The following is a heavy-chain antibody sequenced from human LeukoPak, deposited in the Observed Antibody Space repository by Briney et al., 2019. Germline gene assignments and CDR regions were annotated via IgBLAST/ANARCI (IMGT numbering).Heavy chain of an antibody. CDR2: ISSSSSTI. CDR1: GFTFSSYS. Sequence: GGSPRLSCAASGFTFSSYSMNWVRQAPGKGLEWVSYISSSSSTIYYADSMKGRFTISRDNAKKSLYLQMNSLRVEDTGVYYCASWGEGALDNWGQGTLVTVSS. V-gene: IGHV3-48*01. J-gene: IGHJ4*02. CDR3: ASWGEGALDN. D-gene: IGHD1-26*01.